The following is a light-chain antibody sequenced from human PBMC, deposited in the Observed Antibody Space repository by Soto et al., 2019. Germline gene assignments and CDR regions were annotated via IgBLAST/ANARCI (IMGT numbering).Light chain of an antibody. CDR1: HGGSIY. CDR3: MQGSSFPRT. V-gene: IGKV1-39*01. J-gene: IGKJ5*01. Sequence: IQMTQSPSSLSASVGDGVTITCRGRHGGSIYLNWFQQKPVKAPQFLIQAASNLQSGVPSRFSGSGSGTEFILSISSLQAEDIATYYCMQGSSFPRTFGQGTQVEIK. CDR2: AAS.